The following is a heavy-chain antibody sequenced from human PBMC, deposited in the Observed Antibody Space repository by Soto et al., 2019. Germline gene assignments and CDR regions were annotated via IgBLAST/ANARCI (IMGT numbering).Heavy chain of an antibody. CDR3: AGHVVVPAAMVVVGATIYSDY. D-gene: IGHD2-2*01. Sequence: GGSLRLSCAASGFTFSSYAMHWVRQAPGKGLEWVAVISYDGSNKYYADSVKGRFTISRDNSKNTLYLQMNSLRAEDTAVYYCAGHVVVPAAMVVVGATIYSDYWGQGTLVTVSS. V-gene: IGHV3-30-3*01. J-gene: IGHJ4*02. CDR2: ISYDGSNK. CDR1: GFTFSSYA.